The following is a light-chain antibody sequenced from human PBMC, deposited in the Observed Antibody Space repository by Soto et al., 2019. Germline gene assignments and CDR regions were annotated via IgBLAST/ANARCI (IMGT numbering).Light chain of an antibody. CDR1: QSVSSN. CDR3: QQYNTWLGT. V-gene: IGKV3-15*01. CDR2: GAS. J-gene: IGKJ1*01. Sequence: EIVMTQSPATLSVSPGERATLSCRASQSVSSNLAWYQQKPGQAPRLLIYGASTRATGIPARFSGSGSGTEFTLTISSLQSEDCAVYYCQQYNTWLGTFGQGTKVEIK.